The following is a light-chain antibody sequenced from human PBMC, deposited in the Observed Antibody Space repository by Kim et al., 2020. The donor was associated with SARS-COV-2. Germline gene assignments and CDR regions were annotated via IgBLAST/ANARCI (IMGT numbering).Light chain of an antibody. CDR2: AAS. CDR1: QSISTY. Sequence: DIQMTQSPSSLAASVGDRVTIACRASQSISTYLNWYQQKPGKAPKLLIYAASTLQTGVPSRFSGSGSGTEFTLTIGSLQPEDFATYYCQQSHTTPLLTFGGGTKLEIK. V-gene: IGKV1-39*01. J-gene: IGKJ4*01. CDR3: QQSHTTPLLT.